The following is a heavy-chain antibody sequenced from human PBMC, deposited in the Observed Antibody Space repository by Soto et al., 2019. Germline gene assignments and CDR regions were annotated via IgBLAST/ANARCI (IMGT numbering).Heavy chain of an antibody. D-gene: IGHD3-22*01. CDR2: ISGSGGST. CDR1: GFTFSSYA. CDR3: AKIFHYYDSSGYFDLPLPDY. Sequence: EVQLLESGGGLVQPGGSLRLSCAASGFTFSSYAMSWVRQASGKGLEWVSAISGSGGSTYYADSVKGRFTISRDNSKNTLYLQMNSLRAEDTAVYYCAKIFHYYDSSGYFDLPLPDYWGQGTLVTVSS. V-gene: IGHV3-23*01. J-gene: IGHJ4*02.